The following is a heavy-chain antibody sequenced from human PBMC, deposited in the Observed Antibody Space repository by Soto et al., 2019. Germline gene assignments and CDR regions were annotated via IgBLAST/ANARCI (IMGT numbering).Heavy chain of an antibody. CDR2: ISWDGGST. V-gene: IGHV3-43*01. D-gene: IGHD5-12*01. CDR3: ALGTYSGYELDY. Sequence: EVQLVESGGVVVQPGGSLRLSCAASGFTFDDYTMHWVRQAPGKGLEWVSLISWDGGSTYYADSVKGRITISRDISKNSLYLQMNSLRTEDTALYYCALGTYSGYELDYWGQGTLVTVSS. CDR1: GFTFDDYT. J-gene: IGHJ4*02.